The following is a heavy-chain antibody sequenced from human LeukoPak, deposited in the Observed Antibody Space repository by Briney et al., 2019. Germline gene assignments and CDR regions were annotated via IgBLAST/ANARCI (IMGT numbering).Heavy chain of an antibody. CDR3: ARDPNGDYVGAFDM. J-gene: IGHJ3*02. V-gene: IGHV3-23*01. Sequence: GGSLRLSCTASGFTFSAFAMMWVRQAPGKGPEWIAAIRGGGAGAFYAGSVMGRFTISKDNSGDMLFLQMNDLRAEDTAVYYCARDPNGDYVGAFDMWGPGTIVTVSS. D-gene: IGHD4-17*01. CDR1: GFTFSAFA. CDR2: IRGGGAGA.